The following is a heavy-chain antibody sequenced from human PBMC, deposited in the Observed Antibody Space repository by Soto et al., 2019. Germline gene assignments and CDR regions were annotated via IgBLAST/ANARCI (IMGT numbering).Heavy chain of an antibody. CDR1: GFTFSSYA. D-gene: IGHD3-9*01. CDR2: FSGSGRIT. V-gene: IGHV3-23*01. J-gene: IGHJ1*01. CDR3: AKDVHYDIVTGIEYFHH. Sequence: PGGSLRLSCAASGFTFSSYAMSWVRRAPGKGLEWVSGFSGSGRITKYADSVKGRFIISRDNFKNTLFLQMNSLRAEDTAVYYCAKDVHYDIVTGIEYFHHWAQGTLVTVSS.